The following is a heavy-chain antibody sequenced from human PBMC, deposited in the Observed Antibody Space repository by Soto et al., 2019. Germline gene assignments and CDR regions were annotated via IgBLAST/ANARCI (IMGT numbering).Heavy chain of an antibody. CDR1: GFTFSSYS. Sequence: EVQLVESGGGLVKPGGSLRLSCAASGFTFSSYSMNWVRQAPGKGLEWVSSISSSSSYIYYADSVKGRFTISRDNAKNLFYLKTTGLRAGARVVYCGARNQPEHRFGYGLAHWRQGPLVASPS. CDR3: ARNQPEHRFGYGLAH. CDR2: ISSSSSYI. V-gene: IGHV3-21*01. J-gene: IGHJ5*02. D-gene: IGHD5-12*01.